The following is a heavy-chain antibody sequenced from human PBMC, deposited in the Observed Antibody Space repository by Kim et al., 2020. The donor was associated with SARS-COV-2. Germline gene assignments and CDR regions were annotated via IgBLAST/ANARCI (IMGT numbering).Heavy chain of an antibody. CDR3: ARNGNPMIRGVKNFHYG. V-gene: IGHV3-33*01. D-gene: IGHD3-10*01. CDR1: GFNFSNHA. Sequence: GGSLRLSCAASGFNFSNHAMHWVRQAPGKGLGWVAVIWDDGNDRYYADSLEGRFTISRDNSKNTLSLHMASLRAEDTGVYFCARNGNPMIRGVKNFHYG. CDR2: IWDDGNDR. J-gene: IGHJ6*01.